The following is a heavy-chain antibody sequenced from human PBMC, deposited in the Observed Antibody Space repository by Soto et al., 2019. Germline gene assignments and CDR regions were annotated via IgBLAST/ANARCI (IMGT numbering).Heavy chain of an antibody. D-gene: IGHD4-17*01. Sequence: QVQLQQSGPGLVKPSQTLSLTCVISGDSVSSNGAAWNWIRQSPSRGLEWLGRTYYRSKWYNDYAVSVKSRITINPDTSKSQFSLQLNSVTPEDTAVYYCARDKHDYFNRGIGFDTWGQGILVTVSS. CDR3: ARDKHDYFNRGIGFDT. J-gene: IGHJ5*02. V-gene: IGHV6-1*02. CDR2: TYYRSKWYN. CDR1: GDSVSSNGAA.